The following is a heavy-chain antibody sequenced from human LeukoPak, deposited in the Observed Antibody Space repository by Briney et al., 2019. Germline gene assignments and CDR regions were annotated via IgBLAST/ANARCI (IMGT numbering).Heavy chain of an antibody. Sequence: SETLSLTCTVSGGSISSSSYYWGWIRQPPGKGLEWIGSIYYSGSTYYNPSLKSRVTISVDTSKNQFSLKLSSVTAADTAVYYCARSIAAAGQRSFDYWGQGTLVTVSS. V-gene: IGHV4-39*07. CDR1: GGSISSSSYY. CDR2: IYYSGST. J-gene: IGHJ4*02. D-gene: IGHD6-13*01. CDR3: ARSIAAAGQRSFDY.